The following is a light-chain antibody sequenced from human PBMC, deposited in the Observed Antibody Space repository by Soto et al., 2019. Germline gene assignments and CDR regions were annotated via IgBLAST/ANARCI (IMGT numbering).Light chain of an antibody. J-gene: IGKJ1*01. CDR3: QQDGRSQWK. V-gene: IGKV3-20*01. CDR1: ESISRN. Sequence: EMVVTHAPATLSPPPVPTATPSWRTSESISRNLAWYQQKLGQAPRLLIYGASTRATGVPDRFTGSGSGTDFTLTISRLEPEDFAVYYCQQDGRSQWKFGQGTKVDIK. CDR2: GAS.